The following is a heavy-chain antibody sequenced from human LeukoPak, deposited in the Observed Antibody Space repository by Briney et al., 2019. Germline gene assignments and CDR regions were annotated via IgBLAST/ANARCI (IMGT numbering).Heavy chain of an antibody. D-gene: IGHD3-22*01. Sequence: PGGSLRLSCAASGFTVSSNYMSWVRQAPGKGLEWVSAISSDDSKTFYADSVKGRFTVSRDISKTTLYLQMTSLRAEDTAVYYCAQDLAYYFDTTSETLGLAVWGQGTTVTVSS. CDR3: AQDLAYYFDTTSETLGLAV. V-gene: IGHV3-23*01. CDR1: GFTVSSNY. J-gene: IGHJ6*02. CDR2: ISSDDSKT.